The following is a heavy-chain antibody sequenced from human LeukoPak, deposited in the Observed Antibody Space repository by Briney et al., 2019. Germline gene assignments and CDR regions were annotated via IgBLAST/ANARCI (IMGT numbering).Heavy chain of an antibody. CDR1: GGSLSSGSYY. V-gene: IGHV4-61*02. Sequence: SETLSLTCTVSGGSLSSGSYYWSWIRQPAGKALAWIGRIYTSGSTNYNPSLKSRVTISVDTSKNQFSLKLSSVTAADTAVYYCARVMVYAQGAFDIWGQGTMVTVSS. CDR2: IYTSGST. CDR3: ARVMVYAQGAFDI. J-gene: IGHJ3*02. D-gene: IGHD2-8*01.